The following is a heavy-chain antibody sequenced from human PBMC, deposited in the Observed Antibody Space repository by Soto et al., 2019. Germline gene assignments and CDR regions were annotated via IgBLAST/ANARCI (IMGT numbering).Heavy chain of an antibody. Sequence: GGSLRLSCAASGFTFSSYGMHWVRQAPGKGLEWVAYIKMDGSEISYVDSVKGRFTISRDNAKNSLYLQMNTLRTEDTAVYYCAKGGESRAQIEYWGRGTLVTVSS. J-gene: IGHJ4*02. CDR3: AKGGESRAQIEY. D-gene: IGHD2-2*01. V-gene: IGHV3-7*01. CDR1: GFTFSSYG. CDR2: IKMDGSEI.